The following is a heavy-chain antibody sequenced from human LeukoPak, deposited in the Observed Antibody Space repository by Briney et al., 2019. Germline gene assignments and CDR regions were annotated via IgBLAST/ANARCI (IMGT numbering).Heavy chain of an antibody. V-gene: IGHV4-30-2*01. Sequence: KPSETLSLTCTVSGGSISSGGYSWSWIRQPPGKGPEWIGYIYHSGSTYYNPSLKSRVTISVDRSKNQFSLKLSSVTAADTAVYYCARGYYYGSGSYSYYFDYWGQGTLVTVSS. J-gene: IGHJ4*02. CDR3: ARGYYYGSGSYSYYFDY. CDR1: GGSISSGGYS. CDR2: IYHSGST. D-gene: IGHD3-10*01.